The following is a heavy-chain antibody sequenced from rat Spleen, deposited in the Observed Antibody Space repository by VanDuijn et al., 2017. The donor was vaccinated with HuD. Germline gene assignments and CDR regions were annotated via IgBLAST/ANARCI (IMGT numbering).Heavy chain of an antibody. CDR1: GFTFSNYG. V-gene: IGHV5-29*01. CDR3: ARFSYSGDVGWYFDF. Sequence: EVQLVETGGGLVQPGRSLKLSCAASGFTFSNYGMAWVRQAPTKGLEWVATIIYDGGTTYYRDSVKGRFTISRDNAKSTLYLQMNSLKSEDTATYYCARFSYSGDVGWYFDFWGPGTMVTVSS. CDR2: IIYDGGTT. J-gene: IGHJ1*01. D-gene: IGHD1-1*01.